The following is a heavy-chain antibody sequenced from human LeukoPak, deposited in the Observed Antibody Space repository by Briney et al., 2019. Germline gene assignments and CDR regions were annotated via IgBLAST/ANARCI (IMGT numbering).Heavy chain of an antibody. CDR2: ISWNSGSI. V-gene: IGHV3-9*01. Sequence: GGSLRLSCAASGFTFDDYAMHWVRRAPGKGLEWVSGISWNSGSIGYADSVKGRFTISRDNAKNSLYLQMNSLRAEDTALYYCAKDSYYDSSGLFAFDIWGQGTMVTVSS. J-gene: IGHJ3*02. CDR1: GFTFDDYA. D-gene: IGHD3-22*01. CDR3: AKDSYYDSSGLFAFDI.